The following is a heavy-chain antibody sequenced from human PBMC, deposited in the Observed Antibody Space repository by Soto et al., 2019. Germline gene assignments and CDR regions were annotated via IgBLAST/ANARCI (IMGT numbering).Heavy chain of an antibody. CDR3: AGHSSGVPGYYYGMDV. V-gene: IGHV1-69*13. CDR2: IIPIFDTA. CDR1: GYIMTTYG. D-gene: IGHD3-22*01. Sequence: GASVKVSCKASGYIMTTYGVSWVRQAPGQGLEWMGGIIPIFDTADYAQKFQGRVTITADESTNTAYMELSSLRSEDTAVYYCAGHSSGVPGYYYGMDVWGQGTTVTVSS. J-gene: IGHJ6*02.